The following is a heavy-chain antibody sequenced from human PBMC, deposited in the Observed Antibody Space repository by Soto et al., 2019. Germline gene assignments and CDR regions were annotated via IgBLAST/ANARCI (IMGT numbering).Heavy chain of an antibody. V-gene: IGHV3-33*01. J-gene: IGHJ6*02. CDR3: ARGTGLRYFDWLRGGMDV. CDR1: GFTFSSYG. Sequence: QVQLVESGGGVVQPGRSLRLSCAASGFTFSSYGMHWVRQAPGKGLEWVAVIWYDGSNKYYADSVKGRFTISRDNSKNTLYLQMNSLRAEDTAVYYCARGTGLRYFDWLRGGMDVWGQRTTVTVSS. CDR2: IWYDGSNK. D-gene: IGHD3-9*01.